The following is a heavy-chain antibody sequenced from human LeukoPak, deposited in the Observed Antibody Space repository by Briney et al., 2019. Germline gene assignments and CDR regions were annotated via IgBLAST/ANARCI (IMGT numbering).Heavy chain of an antibody. Sequence: GGSLRLSCAASGFTVSSNYMSWVRQAPGKGLEWVSVIYSGGSTYYADSVKGRFTISRDNSKNTLYLQMNSLRAEDTAVYYCARDLISASYCSSTSCYAPDYYYGMDVWGQGTTVTVSS. J-gene: IGHJ6*02. D-gene: IGHD2-2*01. CDR1: GFTVSSNY. CDR2: IYSGGST. CDR3: ARDLISASYCSSTSCYAPDYYYGMDV. V-gene: IGHV3-66*01.